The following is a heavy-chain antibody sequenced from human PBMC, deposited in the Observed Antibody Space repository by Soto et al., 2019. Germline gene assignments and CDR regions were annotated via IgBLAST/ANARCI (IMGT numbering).Heavy chain of an antibody. CDR2: ISNSGGST. CDR3: AKDGNDGY. Sequence: EVQLLESGGGLVQPGGSLRLSCAASGFTFSNYAMTWVRQAPGKGLEWVSSISNSGGSTYYADSVKGRFTISRDNSKNTLYLQMNSLRAEDTAVYYCAKDGNDGYWGQGTLVTVSS. J-gene: IGHJ4*02. V-gene: IGHV3-23*01. CDR1: GFTFSNYA.